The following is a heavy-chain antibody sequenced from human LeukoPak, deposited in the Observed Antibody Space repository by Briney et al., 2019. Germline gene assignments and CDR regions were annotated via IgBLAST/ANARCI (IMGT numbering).Heavy chain of an antibody. CDR2: ISGSGGST. Sequence: PGGSLRLSCAASGFAFSSYAMSWVRQAPGKGLEWVSAISGSGGSTYYADSVKGRFTISRDNSKNTVYLQMNSLRVEDTALYYCARTSPLALAGARRAFDVWGRGTMVTVSS. D-gene: IGHD6-19*01. J-gene: IGHJ3*01. V-gene: IGHV3-23*01. CDR1: GFAFSSYA. CDR3: ARTSPLALAGARRAFDV.